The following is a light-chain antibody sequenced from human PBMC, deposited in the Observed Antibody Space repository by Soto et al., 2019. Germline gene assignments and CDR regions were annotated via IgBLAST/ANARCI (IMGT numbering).Light chain of an antibody. Sequence: EIVMTQSPATLSVSPGERATLSCRASQSVNNNLAWYQQKPGQAPRLLIYGASTRATGIPARFSGILSGTEFTLTISSLQSEDFAVYYCQQYNNWPGTFGQGTKVETK. CDR2: GAS. CDR1: QSVNNN. V-gene: IGKV3-15*01. J-gene: IGKJ1*01. CDR3: QQYNNWPGT.